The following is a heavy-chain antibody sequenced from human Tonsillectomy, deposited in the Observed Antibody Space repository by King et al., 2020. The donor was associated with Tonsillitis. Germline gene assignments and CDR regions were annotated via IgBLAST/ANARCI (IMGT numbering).Heavy chain of an antibody. J-gene: IGHJ3*02. CDR2: ISYSGSAL. Sequence: VQLVESGGGLVQPGGSLRLSCAASGFTFSSFEMNWVRQAPGKGLEWVSYISYSGSALYYAESVKGRFTVSRDNAKNSLNPQMNSLRAEDTAGYYCASQHNYAFDIWGQGTMVTVSS. V-gene: IGHV3-48*03. CDR1: GFTFSSFE. CDR3: ASQHNYAFDI.